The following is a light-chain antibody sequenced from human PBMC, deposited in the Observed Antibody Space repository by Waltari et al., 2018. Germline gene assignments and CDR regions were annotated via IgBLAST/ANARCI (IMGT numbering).Light chain of an antibody. Sequence: QSALTQPPSASGSPGQSVTISCPGTSTYIGFYNYVSWYQQHPGKAPKLLIYEVSERPSGVPDRFSGSKSGITASLTVFGLQTEDEADYYCASFAGSNTLFGGGTKLTVL. J-gene: IGLJ2*01. CDR3: ASFAGSNTL. V-gene: IGLV2-8*01. CDR2: EVS. CDR1: STYIGFYNY.